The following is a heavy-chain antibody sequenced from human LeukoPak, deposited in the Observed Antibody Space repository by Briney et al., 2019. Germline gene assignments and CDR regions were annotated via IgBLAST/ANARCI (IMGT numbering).Heavy chain of an antibody. CDR2: IYYSGST. Sequence: SETLSLTCTVSGGSISSSSYYWGWIRQPPGKGLEWIGSIYYSGSTYYNPSLKSRVTISVDTSKNQFSLKLSSVTAADTAVYYCARERSGGDDFWSSYYFELNWFDPWGQGTLVTVSS. CDR1: GGSISSSSYY. CDR3: ARERSGGDDFWSSYYFELNWFDP. V-gene: IGHV4-39*07. D-gene: IGHD3-3*01. J-gene: IGHJ5*02.